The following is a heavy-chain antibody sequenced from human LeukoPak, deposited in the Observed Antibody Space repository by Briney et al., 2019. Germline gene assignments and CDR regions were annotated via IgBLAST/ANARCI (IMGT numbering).Heavy chain of an antibody. D-gene: IGHD3-10*01. Sequence: SETLSLTCPVYRGSFSGYYWSWIRQPPGKGLDWIGEINHSGSTNYNPSLRSRVTISVETSKSQFSLKLTSVTAADTAVYYCAAQDYFGSGRVDWGQGTLVTVSS. V-gene: IGHV4-34*01. J-gene: IGHJ4*02. CDR1: RGSFSGYY. CDR2: INHSGST. CDR3: AAQDYFGSGRVD.